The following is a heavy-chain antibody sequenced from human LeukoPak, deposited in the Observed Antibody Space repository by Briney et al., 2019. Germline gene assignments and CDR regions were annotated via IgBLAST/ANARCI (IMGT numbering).Heavy chain of an antibody. Sequence: PGGSLRLSCAASGFTFSDYYMSWIRQAPGKGLEWVSYISSSSSTIYYADSVKGRFTISRDNAKNSLYLQMNSLRAEDTAVYYCASSAGDSSWVGDALEIWGQGTMVTVSS. CDR3: ASSAGDSSWVGDALEI. D-gene: IGHD3-22*01. CDR1: GFTFSDYY. J-gene: IGHJ3*02. V-gene: IGHV3-11*04. CDR2: ISSSSSTI.